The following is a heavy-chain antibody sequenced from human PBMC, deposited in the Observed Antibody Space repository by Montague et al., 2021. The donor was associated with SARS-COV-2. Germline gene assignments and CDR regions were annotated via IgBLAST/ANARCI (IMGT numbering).Heavy chain of an antibody. V-gene: IGHV4-4*07. CDR2: IYASGGT. CDR3: ARGVVAAPPMVDY. CDR1: GEPISGFF. D-gene: IGHD2-15*01. Sequence: SETLSLTCSVSGEPISGFFWNWIRQPAGKGLEWIGRIYASGGTDYNPSLESRVTMSVDTSKNQFSLKVNSVTAADTAMYYCARGVVAAPPMVDYWGRGPLVTVSS. J-gene: IGHJ4*02.